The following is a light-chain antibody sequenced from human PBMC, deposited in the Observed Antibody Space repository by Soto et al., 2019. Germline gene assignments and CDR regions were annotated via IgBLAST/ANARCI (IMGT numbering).Light chain of an antibody. Sequence: EIVLTQSPGTLSLSPGERATLSCRASQSVSSSYLAWYQQKPGQAPRLVIYGASSRATGIPDRFSGSGSGTDFTLTISRLEPEDFAVYSCQQYGSSPPYTFGQGTKLEIK. CDR1: QSVSSSY. J-gene: IGKJ2*01. V-gene: IGKV3-20*01. CDR2: GAS. CDR3: QQYGSSPPYT.